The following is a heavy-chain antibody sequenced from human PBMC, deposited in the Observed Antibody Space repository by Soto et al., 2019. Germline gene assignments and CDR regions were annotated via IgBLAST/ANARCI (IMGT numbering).Heavy chain of an antibody. D-gene: IGHD2-2*01. J-gene: IGHJ5*02. CDR1: GGPFSSYH. Sequence: QVQLVQSGAEVKKPGSSVKLSCKASGGPFSSYHISWVRQAPGQGLEWVGRIIPILGRANNAQHFQGRVTITAGTSTNTAYMELSSLPSEDTAVYYGATVGGTTSSNWCDPWGHGTLVTVSS. V-gene: IGHV1-69*08. CDR2: IIPILGRA. CDR3: ATVGGTTSSNWCDP.